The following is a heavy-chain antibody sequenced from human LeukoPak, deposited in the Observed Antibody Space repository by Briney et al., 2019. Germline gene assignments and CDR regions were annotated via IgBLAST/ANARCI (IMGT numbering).Heavy chain of an antibody. V-gene: IGHV4-38-2*02. D-gene: IGHD3-22*01. Sequence: PSESLSLTCTVSGYSISSDYYWGWIRQPPGRGLEWIGTIHHSGSTNYNPSLKSRVTISVDTSKNQFSLKLSSVTAADTAVYYCARANYYDSSGYYAFDIWGQGTMVTVSS. CDR2: IHHSGST. CDR3: ARANYYDSSGYYAFDI. J-gene: IGHJ3*02. CDR1: GYSISSDYY.